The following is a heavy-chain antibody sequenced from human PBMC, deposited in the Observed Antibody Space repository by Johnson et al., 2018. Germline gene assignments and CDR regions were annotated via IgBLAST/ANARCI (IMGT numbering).Heavy chain of an antibody. D-gene: IGHD3-3*01. J-gene: IGHJ1*01. CDR2: ISYDGSNK. CDR1: GFTFSSYG. CDR3: ARLEYDATGYFQH. Sequence: VQLLESGGGVVQPGRSLRLSCAASGFTFSSYGMHWVRQAPGKGLEWVAVISYDGSNKYYADSVKGRFTISRDNSKNTLYLQVNSLRAEDTAVYYCARLEYDATGYFQHWGQGTLVTVSS. V-gene: IGHV3-30*03.